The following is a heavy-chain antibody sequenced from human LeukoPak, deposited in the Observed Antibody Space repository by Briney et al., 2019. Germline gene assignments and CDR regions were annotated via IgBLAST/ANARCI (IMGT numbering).Heavy chain of an antibody. CDR3: APNWNLDY. J-gene: IGHJ4*02. D-gene: IGHD1-1*01. V-gene: IGHV3-23*01. Sequence: GGSLRLSCVVSGITFSSYAMSWVRQAPGKGLDWVSAISASGGSTYYADSVKGRFTIHRDNSKNTVYLQMNSLSGEDTAIYYCAPNWNLDYWGQGSLVTVSS. CDR2: ISASGGST. CDR1: GITFSSYA.